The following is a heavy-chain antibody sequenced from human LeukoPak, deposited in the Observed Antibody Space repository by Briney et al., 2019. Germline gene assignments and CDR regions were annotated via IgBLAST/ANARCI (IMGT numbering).Heavy chain of an antibody. D-gene: IGHD2-15*01. V-gene: IGHV1-18*01. CDR3: ARDCSGGSCYLH. CDR1: GYTFTSYG. J-gene: IGHJ4*02. CDR2: ISAYNGNT. Sequence: ASVKVSCKASGYTFTSYGITWVRQAPGQGLEWMGWISAYNGNTNYAQKLQGRVTMTTDTSTSTAYMELRSLRSDDTAVYYCARDCSGGSCYLHWGQGTLVTVSS.